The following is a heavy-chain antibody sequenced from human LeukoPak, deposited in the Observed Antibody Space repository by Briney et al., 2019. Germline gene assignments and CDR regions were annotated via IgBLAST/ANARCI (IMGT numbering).Heavy chain of an antibody. CDR2: IYTSGST. J-gene: IGHJ5*02. CDR1: GGSISSSSYY. V-gene: IGHV4-61*02. Sequence: PSETLSLTCTVSGGSISSSSYYWSWIRQPAGKGLEWIGRIYTSGSTNYNPSLKSRVTMSVDTSKNQFSLKLSSVTAADTAVYYCARGPFYGDYVWFDPWGQGTLVTVSS. D-gene: IGHD4-17*01. CDR3: ARGPFYGDYVWFDP.